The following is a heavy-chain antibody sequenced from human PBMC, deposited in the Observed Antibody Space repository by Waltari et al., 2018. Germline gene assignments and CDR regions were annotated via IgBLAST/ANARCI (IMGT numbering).Heavy chain of an antibody. D-gene: IGHD3-16*02. J-gene: IGHJ4*02. CDR1: GGSISSRHYY. V-gene: IGHV4-39*01. CDR3: ASSYYDYVWGSYRLGDY. CDR2: IYYTGIT. Sequence: HLQLQESGSGLVKPSETLSLTSTVSGGSISSRHYYLGWVRQPPGKGLEWIATIYYTGITYFNMSLKSRVTISVDTSKNHFSLRLSSVTAADTAVYYCASSYYDYVWGSYRLGDYCGQGTLVTVSS.